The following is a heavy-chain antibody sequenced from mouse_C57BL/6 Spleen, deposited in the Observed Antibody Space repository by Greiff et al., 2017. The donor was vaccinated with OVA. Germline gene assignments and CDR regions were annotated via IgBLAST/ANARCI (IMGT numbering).Heavy chain of an antibody. CDR1: GFTFSDYG. CDR3: ARKSYDYFDY. J-gene: IGHJ2*01. V-gene: IGHV5-17*01. D-gene: IGHD1-1*01. Sequence: EVMLVESGGGLVKPGGSLKLSCAASGFTFSDYGMHWVRQAPEKGLEWVAYISSGSSTIYSADTVKGRFTISRDNAKNTLFLQMTSLRSEDTAMYYCARKSYDYFDYWGQGTTLTVSS. CDR2: ISSGSSTI.